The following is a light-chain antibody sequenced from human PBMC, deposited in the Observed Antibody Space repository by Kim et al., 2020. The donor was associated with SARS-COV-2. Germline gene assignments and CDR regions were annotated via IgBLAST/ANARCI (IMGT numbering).Light chain of an antibody. V-gene: IGKV1-13*02. CDR1: QGVSRA. CDR3: QQFYIYPLT. Sequence: SANVGERVTITCRASQGVSRALAWYQQKPGEPPKLLIFDGSTLESGVPSRFSGRGSGTEFTLAINSLQPEDFASYYCQQFYIYPLTYGGGTKLEI. CDR2: DGS. J-gene: IGKJ4*01.